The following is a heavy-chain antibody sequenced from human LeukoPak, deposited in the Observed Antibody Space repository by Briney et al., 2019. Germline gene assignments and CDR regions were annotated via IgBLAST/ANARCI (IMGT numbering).Heavy chain of an antibody. CDR1: GGSISSSSYY. Sequence: PSETLSLTCTVSGGSISSSSYYWGWIRQPPGKGLEWIGSIYYSGSTYYNPSLKSRVTISVDTSKNQFSLKLSSVTAADTAVYYCASYEAAGTSFSIHWGQGTLVTVSS. CDR2: IYYSGST. D-gene: IGHD6-13*01. J-gene: IGHJ4*02. CDR3: ASYEAAGTSFSIH. V-gene: IGHV4-39*07.